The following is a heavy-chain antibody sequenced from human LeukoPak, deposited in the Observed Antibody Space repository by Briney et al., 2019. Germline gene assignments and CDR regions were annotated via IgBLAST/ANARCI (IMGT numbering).Heavy chain of an antibody. CDR2: TRNKANSYPT. CDR3: TRRATDDSSGYYST. CDR1: GFTFSGSA. D-gene: IGHD3-22*01. V-gene: IGHV3-73*01. J-gene: IGHJ5*02. Sequence: GGPLKLPGTALGFTFSGSAMHWVRKASGKGLEWVGRTRNKANSYPTAYAASVGGRFTTSRDESKNTAYLQMNSLKTEDTAVYYCTRRATDDSSGYYSTWGQGTLVTVSS.